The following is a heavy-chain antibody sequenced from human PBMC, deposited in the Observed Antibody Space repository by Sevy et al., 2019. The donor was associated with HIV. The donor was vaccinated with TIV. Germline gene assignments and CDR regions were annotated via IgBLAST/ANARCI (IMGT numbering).Heavy chain of an antibody. CDR3: STHAGIAAAGRVFDY. V-gene: IGHV3-72*01. D-gene: IGHD6-13*01. Sequence: GGYLRLSCAASGFTFSDHYMEWVRQAPGKGLEWVGRTRNKADGYTTEYAASVKGRFTISRDDSENSLYLQMKSLKTEDTAVYYCSTHAGIAAAGRVFDYWGQGALVTVSS. J-gene: IGHJ4*02. CDR2: TRNKADGYTT. CDR1: GFTFSDHY.